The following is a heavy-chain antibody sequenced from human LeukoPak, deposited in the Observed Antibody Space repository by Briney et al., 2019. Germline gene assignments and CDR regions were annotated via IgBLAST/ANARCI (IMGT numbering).Heavy chain of an antibody. V-gene: IGHV3-15*01. CDR2: IKSKTDGGTT. CDR1: GFTFSNAW. CDR3: TTDHYYYDSSGSDAFDI. D-gene: IGHD3-22*01. Sequence: GGSLRLSCAASGFTFSNAWMSWVRQAPGNGLEWVGRIKSKTDGGTTDYAAPVKGRFTISRDDSKNTLYLQMNSLKTEDTAVYYCTTDHYYYDSSGSDAFDIWGQGTMVTVSS. J-gene: IGHJ3*02.